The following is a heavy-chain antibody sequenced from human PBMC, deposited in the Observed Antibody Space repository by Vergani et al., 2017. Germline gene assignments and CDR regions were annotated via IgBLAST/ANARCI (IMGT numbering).Heavy chain of an antibody. J-gene: IGHJ6*03. Sequence: EGQLVESGGGLVKPGGSLRLSGAASEFTFSDVWMSWVRQAPGKGLEWVARIKSNADGGSADYAASVKGRFIISRDDSKNFLYLQMNSLKIEDTALYFCTAGKEVAFYYSYYHMDVWGKGTTVTVSS. CDR1: EFTFSDVW. D-gene: IGHD1-14*01. V-gene: IGHV3-15*01. CDR2: IKSNADGGSA. CDR3: TAGKEVAFYYSYYHMDV.